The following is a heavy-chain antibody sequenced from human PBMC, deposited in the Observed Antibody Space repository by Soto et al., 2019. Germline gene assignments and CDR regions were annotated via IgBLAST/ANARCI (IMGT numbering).Heavy chain of an antibody. CDR3: ARDLLRDYDGSGILPGYGMDV. J-gene: IGHJ6*02. CDR2: IIPIFGTA. V-gene: IGHV1-69*12. Sequence: QVQLVQSGAEVKKPGSSVKVSCKASGGTFSSYAISWVRQAPGQGLEWMGGIIPIFGTANYAQKFQGRVTSTADEYTRTGHMELSSLRSEDTAVYYCARDLLRDYDGSGILPGYGMDVWGQGTTVTVSS. CDR1: GGTFSSYA. D-gene: IGHD3-10*01.